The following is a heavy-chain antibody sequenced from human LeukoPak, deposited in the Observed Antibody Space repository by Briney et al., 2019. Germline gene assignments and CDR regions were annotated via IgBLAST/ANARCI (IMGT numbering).Heavy chain of an antibody. CDR2: ISSIGSTKYNPSTNYNPT. CDR3: ARGIFGMLINAFDI. V-gene: IGHV4-59*01. D-gene: IGHD3-3*01. J-gene: IGHJ3*02. Sequence: SETLSLTCTVSGGSISSYSWSWIRQAPGKGLEWIGYISSIGSTKYNPSTNYNPTNYNPSLRSRVTISLETSNNQFSLRLSSVTAADTAVYYCARGIFGMLINAFDIWGQGTMVTVAS. CDR1: GGSISSYS.